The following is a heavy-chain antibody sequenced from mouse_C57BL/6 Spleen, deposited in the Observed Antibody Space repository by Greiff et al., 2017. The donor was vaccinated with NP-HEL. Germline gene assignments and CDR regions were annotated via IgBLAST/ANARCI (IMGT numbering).Heavy chain of an antibody. V-gene: IGHV1-26*01. CDR2: INPNNGGT. Sequence: VQLQQSGPELVKPGASVKISCKASGYTFTDYYMNWVKQSHGKSLEWIGDINPNNGGTSYNQKFKGKATLTVDKSSSTAYMGLRSLTSEDSAVYYCAVPYYFDYWGQGTTLTVSS. CDR1: GYTFTDYY. CDR3: AVPYYFDY. D-gene: IGHD6-1*01. J-gene: IGHJ2*01.